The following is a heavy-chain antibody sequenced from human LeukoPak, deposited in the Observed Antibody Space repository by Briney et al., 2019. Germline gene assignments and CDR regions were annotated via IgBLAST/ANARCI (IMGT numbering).Heavy chain of an antibody. CDR2: IYTGGST. V-gene: IGHV3-66*01. CDR3: AKSSSGFYDSSGYYGY. CDR1: GFTVSSNY. D-gene: IGHD3-22*01. J-gene: IGHJ4*02. Sequence: GGSLRLSCAASGFTVSSNYMSWVRQAPGKGLEWVSVIYTGGSTYYVDSEKGRFIISRDDSKNTLYLQMNNLRAEDTAVYYCAKSSSGFYDSSGYYGYWGQGTLVTVSS.